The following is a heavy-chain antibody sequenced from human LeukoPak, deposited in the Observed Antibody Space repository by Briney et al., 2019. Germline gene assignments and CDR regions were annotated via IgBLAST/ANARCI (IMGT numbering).Heavy chain of an antibody. CDR2: ISSSGSTI. D-gene: IGHD3-3*01. V-gene: IGHV3-48*03. CDR3: ARSRNYDFWSGYYYYYYGMDV. J-gene: IGHJ6*02. Sequence: PGGSPRLSCAASGFTFSSYEMNWVRQAPGKGLEWVSYISSSGSTIYYADSVKGRFTISRDNAKNSLYLQMNSLRAEDTAVYYCARSRNYDFWSGYYYYYYGMDVWGQGTTVTVSS. CDR1: GFTFSSYE.